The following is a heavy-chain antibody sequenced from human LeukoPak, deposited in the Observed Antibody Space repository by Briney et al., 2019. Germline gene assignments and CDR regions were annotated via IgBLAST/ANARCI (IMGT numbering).Heavy chain of an antibody. Sequence: PSETLSLTCAVCGVSFSGYYWSWIRQPPGKGLEWIGEINHSGSTNYNPSLKSRVTISVDTSKNQFSLKLSSVTAADTAVYYCARVAGVEVAPATSYWGQGTLVTVSS. CDR1: GVSFSGYY. CDR2: INHSGST. V-gene: IGHV4-34*01. J-gene: IGHJ4*02. CDR3: ARVAGVEVAPATSY. D-gene: IGHD2-15*01.